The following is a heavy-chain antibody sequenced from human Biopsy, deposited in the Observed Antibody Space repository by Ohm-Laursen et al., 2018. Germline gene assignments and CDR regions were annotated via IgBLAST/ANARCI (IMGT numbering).Heavy chain of an antibody. CDR1: GYTFTGQY. J-gene: IGHJ1*01. CDR2: INPHSGTT. D-gene: IGHD2-15*01. CDR3: AKGQDLRGGAEYFQH. Sequence: ASVNVSRKASGYTFTGQYLHWVRQVPGHGLEWMGWINPHSGTTKFAQDFQGRVTMTRDTSITTAYMELRRLRSDDTAVYYCAKGQDLRGGAEYFQHWGQGALVTVSS. V-gene: IGHV1-2*02.